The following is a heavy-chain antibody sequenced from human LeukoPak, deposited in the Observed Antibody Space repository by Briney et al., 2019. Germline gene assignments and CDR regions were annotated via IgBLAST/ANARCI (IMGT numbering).Heavy chain of an antibody. CDR2: ICTSGST. CDR1: GGSISSYY. V-gene: IGHV4-4*07. J-gene: IGHJ4*02. CDR3: ARATMVRGATPAVYFDY. Sequence: SETQSLTCTVSGGSISSYYWSWIRQPAGKGLEWIGRICTSGSTNYNPSLKSRVTMSVDTSKNQFSLKLSSVTAADTAVYYCARATMVRGATPAVYFDYWGQGTLVTVSS. D-gene: IGHD3-10*01.